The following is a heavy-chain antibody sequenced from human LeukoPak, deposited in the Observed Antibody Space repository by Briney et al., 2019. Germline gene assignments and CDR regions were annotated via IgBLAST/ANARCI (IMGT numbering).Heavy chain of an antibody. Sequence: GASVKVSCKASGYTFTSYGISWVGQAPGQGLEWMGWISAYNGNTNYAQKLQGRVTMTTDTSTSTAYMELRSLRSDDTAVYYCARDSWPIAAAAGGAFDIWGQGTMVTVSS. J-gene: IGHJ3*02. V-gene: IGHV1-18*01. CDR1: GYTFTSYG. CDR3: ARDSWPIAAAAGGAFDI. D-gene: IGHD6-13*01. CDR2: ISAYNGNT.